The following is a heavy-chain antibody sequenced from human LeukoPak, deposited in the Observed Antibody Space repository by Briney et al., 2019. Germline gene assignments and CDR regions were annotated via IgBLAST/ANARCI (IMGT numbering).Heavy chain of an antibody. D-gene: IGHD3-22*01. J-gene: IGHJ2*01. V-gene: IGHV4-59*01. CDR1: GGSINSYY. CDR3: ARDRDSSGLRDFDL. Sequence: PSETLSLTCTVSGGSINSYYWSWIRQPPGKGLEWIGYIYYSGNTNYNPSLKSRVSISIDTSTNQLSLQLSSVTAADTAVYYCARDRDSSGLRDFDLWGRGTLVTVSA. CDR2: IYYSGNT.